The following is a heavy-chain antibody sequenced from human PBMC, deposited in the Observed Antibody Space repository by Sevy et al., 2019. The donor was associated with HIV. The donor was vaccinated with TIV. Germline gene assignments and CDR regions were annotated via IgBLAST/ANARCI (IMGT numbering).Heavy chain of an antibody. Sequence: SETLSLTCTVSGGSISSYYWSWIRQPPGKGLEWIGYIYYSGSTNYNPSLKSRVTISVDTSKNQFSRRRRSVTAADTAVNYCARLKPGIAAAGTKRDYYYYYGMDVWGQGTTVTVSS. D-gene: IGHD6-13*01. CDR1: GGSISSYY. V-gene: IGHV4-59*01. CDR3: ARLKPGIAAAGTKRDYYYYYGMDV. J-gene: IGHJ6*02. CDR2: IYYSGST.